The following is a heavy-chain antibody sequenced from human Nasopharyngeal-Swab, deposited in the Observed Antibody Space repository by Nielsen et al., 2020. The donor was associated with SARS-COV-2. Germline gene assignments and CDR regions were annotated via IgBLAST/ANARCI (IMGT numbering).Heavy chain of an antibody. D-gene: IGHD3-10*01. J-gene: IGHJ6*02. Sequence: SLKISCAASGFTFDDYAMHWVRQAPGKGLEWVSGISWNSGSIGYADSVKGRFTISRDNAKNSLYLQMNSLRAEDTALYYCAKGSVRFRESRYYYYYGMDVWGQGTTVTVSS. V-gene: IGHV3-9*01. CDR2: ISWNSGSI. CDR1: GFTFDDYA. CDR3: AKGSVRFRESRYYYYYGMDV.